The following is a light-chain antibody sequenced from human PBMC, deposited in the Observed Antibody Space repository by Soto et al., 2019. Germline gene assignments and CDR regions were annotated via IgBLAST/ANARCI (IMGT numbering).Light chain of an antibody. V-gene: IGKV3-15*01. Sequence: EIVLTQSPATLSVSPGARATLSCRASRDINSNLAWHQQKPGQAPRLLIYGASTASSGIPARFSGSGSGTEYTLTISSLQSEDFAVYYCQHYNNWPYSFGQGTKLEIK. CDR2: GAS. J-gene: IGKJ2*03. CDR1: RDINSN. CDR3: QHYNNWPYS.